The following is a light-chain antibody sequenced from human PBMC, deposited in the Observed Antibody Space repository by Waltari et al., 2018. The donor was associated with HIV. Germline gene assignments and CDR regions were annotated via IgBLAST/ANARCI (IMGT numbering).Light chain of an antibody. J-gene: IGKJ5*01. Sequence: DTQMIQAPSSLSAFVGDRVTFSCRASQGISNYVAWYQQKPGKIPRLWIYAASTLQEGVPSRFSGSGFGTDFTLTINSLQPEDVATYYCQKYNSAPLTFGQGTRLEIK. V-gene: IGKV1-27*01. CDR2: AAS. CDR3: QKYNSAPLT. CDR1: QGISNY.